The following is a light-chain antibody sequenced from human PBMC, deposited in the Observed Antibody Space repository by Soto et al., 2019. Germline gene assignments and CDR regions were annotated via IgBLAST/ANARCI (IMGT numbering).Light chain of an antibody. CDR2: DAS. Sequence: DIQMTQSPSSLSASVGDRVTITCQASQDITSYLNWYQHKPGKAPKLLIYDASILEAGVPPRFSGSGSGTDFSLTHSSLQAEDFATYYCHQYNSWPRGTFCNWTKLEIK. V-gene: IGKV1-33*01. J-gene: IGKJ3*01. CDR3: HQYNSWPRGT. CDR1: QDITSY.